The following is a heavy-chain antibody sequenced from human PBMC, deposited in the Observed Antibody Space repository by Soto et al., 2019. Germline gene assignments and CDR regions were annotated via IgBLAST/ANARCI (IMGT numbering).Heavy chain of an antibody. J-gene: IGHJ3*02. CDR3: AREGTDAFEI. Sequence: PSQTLSLTCAISGDSVSTNSAAWNWIRQSPSRGLEWLGRTYYRSKWYNDYAVSVNSRITFNPDTSKNQVSLQLKSVTPEDTAVYYCAREGTDAFEIWGQGIMVTVSS. CDR1: GDSVSTNSAA. CDR2: TYYRSKWYN. V-gene: IGHV6-1*01.